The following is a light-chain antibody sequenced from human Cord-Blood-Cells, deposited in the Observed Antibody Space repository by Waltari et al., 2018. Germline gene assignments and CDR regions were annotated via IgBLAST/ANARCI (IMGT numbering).Light chain of an antibody. CDR2: WAS. Sequence: DIVMTQSPDSLAMSLGERATINCKYSQSVLYSSNNKNYLAWYQQKPGQPPKLLIYWASTRESGVPDRFSGSGSGTDFTLTISSLQAEDVAVYYCQQYYSTPPTFGQGTKLEIK. V-gene: IGKV4-1*01. CDR3: QQYYSTPPT. CDR1: QSVLYSSNNKNY. J-gene: IGKJ2*01.